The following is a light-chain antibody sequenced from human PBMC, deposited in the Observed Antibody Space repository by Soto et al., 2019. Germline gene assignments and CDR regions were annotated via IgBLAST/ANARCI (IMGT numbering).Light chain of an antibody. CDR1: PSPSTR. CDR3: QQNSITPLT. J-gene: IGKJ1*01. Sequence: DIAMTQSPGAGSASVGGRGMIACRASPSPSTRLAWYQQKPGKAPQPLIYAASSLQSGVPSRFRGSGSGTDFTLTISSLQPEDFATYYCQQNSITPLTFGQGTKVDI. CDR2: AAS. V-gene: IGKV1-39*01.